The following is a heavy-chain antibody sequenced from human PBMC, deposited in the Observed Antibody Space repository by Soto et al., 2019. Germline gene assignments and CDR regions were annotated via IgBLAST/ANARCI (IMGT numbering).Heavy chain of an antibody. D-gene: IGHD2-8*01. CDR2: VSPYNGNA. V-gene: IGHV1-18*04. Sequence: ASVKVSCKTSGYTFSNCAISWVRQAPGQGLEWMGWVSPYNGNANYTEKFQGRVSMTTDTSTTTAYMELTSLTLDDTAIYYCARALSLIMAAPAYWGQGTLVTVSS. CDR1: GYTFSNCA. J-gene: IGHJ4*02. CDR3: ARALSLIMAAPAY.